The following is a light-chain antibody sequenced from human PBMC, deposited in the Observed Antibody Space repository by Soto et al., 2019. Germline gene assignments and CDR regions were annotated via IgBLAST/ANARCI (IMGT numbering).Light chain of an antibody. CDR1: QTINRW. V-gene: IGKV1-5*01. CDR3: LQNYNYSWT. CDR2: AAS. Sequence: DIQMTQSPSTLSASVGDSVTIXXRASQTINRWLAWHQQKPGKAPKVXIYAASRLQTGVPSRFSGSGSGTDFTLTISSLQPEDFATYYCLQNYNYSWTFGLGTRLEI. J-gene: IGKJ5*01.